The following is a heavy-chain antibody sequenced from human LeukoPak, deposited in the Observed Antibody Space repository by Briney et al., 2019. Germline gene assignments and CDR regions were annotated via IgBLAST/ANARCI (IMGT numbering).Heavy chain of an antibody. CDR1: GFTSRNHW. CDR2: IKPVGRDT. V-gene: IGHV3-7*04. Sequence: PGGCLTLAWTAAGFTSRNHWTNWVRHAPGEGLGWVANIKPVGRDTRHMDSGTGRSTISRNHAKTSLFLQMDSLRAEDTAVYYCARVLGTDEGADYWGQGNLVTVSS. D-gene: IGHD1-7*01. J-gene: IGHJ4*02. CDR3: ARVLGTDEGADY.